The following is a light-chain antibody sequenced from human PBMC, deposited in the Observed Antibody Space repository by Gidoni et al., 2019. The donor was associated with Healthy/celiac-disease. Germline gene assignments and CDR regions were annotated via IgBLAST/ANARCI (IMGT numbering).Light chain of an antibody. V-gene: IGKV2-28*01. CDR1: QSRLHSNGYNY. J-gene: IGKJ1*01. CDR3: MQALQTPWT. Sequence: DIVMTQSPLSLPVTPGEQAAISCRSSQSRLHSNGYNYLDWYLQKPGQSPQLLIYLGSNRASGVPDRFSGSGSGTDFTLKISRVEAEDVGVYYCMQALQTPWTFGQGTKVEIK. CDR2: LGS.